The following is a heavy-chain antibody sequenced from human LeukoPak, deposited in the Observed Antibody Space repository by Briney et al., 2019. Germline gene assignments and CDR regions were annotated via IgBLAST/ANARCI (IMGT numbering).Heavy chain of an antibody. CDR1: GFTFDDYA. V-gene: IGHV3-9*01. CDR3: ARARPPDSDAFDI. J-gene: IGHJ3*02. D-gene: IGHD1-14*01. Sequence: GRSLRPSCAASGFTFDDYAMHWVRQAPGKGLEWVSGISWNSGSIGYADSVKGRFTISRDNAKNSLYLQMNSLRAEDTALYYCARARPPDSDAFDIWGQGTMLTVSS. CDR2: ISWNSGSI.